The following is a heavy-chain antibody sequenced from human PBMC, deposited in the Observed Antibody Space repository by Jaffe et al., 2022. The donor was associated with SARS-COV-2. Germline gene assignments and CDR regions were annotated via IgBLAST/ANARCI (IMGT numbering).Heavy chain of an antibody. V-gene: IGHV2-5*02. J-gene: IGHJ5*02. CDR3: AHKLPYNWNEGWFDP. CDR1: GFSLSTSGVG. D-gene: IGHD1-20*01. Sequence: QITLKESGPTLVKPTQTLTLTCTFSGFSLSTSGVGVGWIRQPPGKALEWLALIYWDDDKRYSPSLKSRLTITKDTSKNQVVLTMTNMDPVDTATYYCAHKLPYNWNEGWFDPWGQGTLVTVSS. CDR2: IYWDDDK.